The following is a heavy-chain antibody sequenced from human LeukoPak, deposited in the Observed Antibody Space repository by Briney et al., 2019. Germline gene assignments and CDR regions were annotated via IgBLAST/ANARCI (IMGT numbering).Heavy chain of an antibody. CDR2: ISSSGSTI. V-gene: IGHV3-48*03. J-gene: IGHJ4*02. CDR3: ARDTFNYFDP. Sequence: GGSLTLSCAASGFTFSSYEMNRVRQAPGKGLEWVSYISSSGSTIYYADSVKGRFTISRDNAKNSLYLQMNSLRAEDTAVYYCARDTFNYFDPWGQGTLVTVPS. CDR1: GFTFSSYE.